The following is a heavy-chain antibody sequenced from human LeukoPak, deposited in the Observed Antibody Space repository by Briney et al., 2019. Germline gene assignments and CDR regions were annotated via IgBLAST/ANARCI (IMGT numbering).Heavy chain of an antibody. CDR1: GYTFTGYY. CDR3: ARDFQPYLGPGYDFWSGYGLRGNPTDY. D-gene: IGHD3-3*01. Sequence: ASVKVSCKASGYTFTGYYMHWVRQAPGQGLEWMGWINPNSGGTNYAQKFQGRVTMTRDTSISTAYMELSRLRSDDTAVYYCARDFQPYLGPGYDFWSGYGLRGNPTDYWGQGTLVTVSS. CDR2: INPNSGGT. V-gene: IGHV1-2*02. J-gene: IGHJ4*02.